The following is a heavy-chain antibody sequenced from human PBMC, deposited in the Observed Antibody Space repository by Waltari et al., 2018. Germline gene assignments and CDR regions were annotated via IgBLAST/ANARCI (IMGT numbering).Heavy chain of an antibody. CDR3: ARSPRYYDSSGSLDY. V-gene: IGHV4-30-2*01. CDR2: IYHSGIT. Sequence: QLQLQESGSGLVKPSQTLSLTCAVSGGSISSGGYSWSWIRQPPGKGLEWIGYIYHSGITYYNPSLKSRVTISVDRSKNQFSLKLSSVTAADTAVYYCARSPRYYDSSGSLDYWGQGTLVTVSS. D-gene: IGHD3-22*01. J-gene: IGHJ4*02. CDR1: GGSISSGGYS.